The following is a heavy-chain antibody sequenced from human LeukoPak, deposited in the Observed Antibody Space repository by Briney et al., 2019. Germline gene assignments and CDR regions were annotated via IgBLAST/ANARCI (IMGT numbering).Heavy chain of an antibody. D-gene: IGHD2-21*02. Sequence: ASVKVSCKASAYTFTFYYIHWVRQAPGQGPEYMGWINPNSGDTNYAQKFQDRVTLTRDTSISTAYMELSNLRSDDTAMYYCARPNGDFYNWFDTWGQGTLVTVSS. CDR2: INPNSGDT. V-gene: IGHV1-2*02. CDR3: ARPNGDFYNWFDT. J-gene: IGHJ5*02. CDR1: AYTFTFYY.